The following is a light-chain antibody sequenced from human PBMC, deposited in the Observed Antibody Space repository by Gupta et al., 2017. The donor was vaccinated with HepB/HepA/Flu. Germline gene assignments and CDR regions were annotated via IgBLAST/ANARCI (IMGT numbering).Light chain of an antibody. CDR2: AAS. V-gene: IGKV1-39*01. CDR1: QSISSY. Sequence: PSSLSTAVGDRVTITCRASQSISSYLNWYQQKPGKAPKLLIYAASSLQSGVPSRFSGSGSGTDFTLTISSLQPEDFATYYCQQSYSTLRTFGEGTKVEIK. CDR3: QQSYSTLRT. J-gene: IGKJ4*02.